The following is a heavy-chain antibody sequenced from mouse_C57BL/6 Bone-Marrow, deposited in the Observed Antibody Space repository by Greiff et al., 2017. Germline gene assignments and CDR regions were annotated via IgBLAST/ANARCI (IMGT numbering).Heavy chain of an antibody. J-gene: IGHJ2*01. D-gene: IGHD1-1*01. V-gene: IGHV1-19*01. CDR1: GYTFTDYY. CDR2: INPYNGGT. Sequence: VQLQQSGPVLVKPGASVKMSCKASGYTFTDYYMNWVKQSHGKSLEWIGVINPYNGGTSYNQKFKGKATLTVDKYSSTAYMELNSLTSEDSAVYYCARRDYYGQVKGYYFDYWGQGTTLTVSS. CDR3: ARRDYYGQVKGYYFDY.